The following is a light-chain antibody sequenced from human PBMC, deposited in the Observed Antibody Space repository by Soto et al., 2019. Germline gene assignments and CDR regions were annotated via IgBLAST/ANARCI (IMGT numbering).Light chain of an antibody. CDR3: QQSYSTPYST. Sequence: DIQMTQSPSSLSASVGDRVTITCRASQSISSYLNWYQQKPGKAPKLLIYAASSLQSGVPSRFSGSGSGTDFTLTISSLQPEDFATYYCQQSYSTPYSTFXPGTKADIK. CDR2: AAS. V-gene: IGKV1-39*01. J-gene: IGKJ3*01. CDR1: QSISSY.